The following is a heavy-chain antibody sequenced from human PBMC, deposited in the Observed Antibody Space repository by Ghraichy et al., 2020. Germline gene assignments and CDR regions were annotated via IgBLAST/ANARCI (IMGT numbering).Heavy chain of an antibody. V-gene: IGHV1-2*02. Sequence: ASVKVSCKSSGYSFSDYYIHWVRQAPGQGLEWMGWIDPNRGATTYAQKFQGRVTMTRDTAISTAYMDLTRVTSDDTAVYYCARVDVVSKDFDKIAYRALFDHWGQGTLVTVSS. D-gene: IGHD5/OR15-5a*01. CDR3: ARVDVVSKDFDKIAYRALFDH. CDR1: GYSFSDYY. J-gene: IGHJ4*02. CDR2: IDPNRGAT.